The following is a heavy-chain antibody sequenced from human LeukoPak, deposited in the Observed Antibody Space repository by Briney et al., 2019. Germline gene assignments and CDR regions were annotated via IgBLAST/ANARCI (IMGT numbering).Heavy chain of an antibody. D-gene: IGHD5-18*01. V-gene: IGHV4-38-2*01. CDR3: ASGYNYGYPFDS. Sequence: SETLSLTCAVSRHSISSGYYWGWIRQPPGKGLEWIGSIYHSGSTYYNPSLKSRVTISVDTSKNQFSLKMSSVNAADTAVYYCASGYNYGYPFDSWGQGTLVTVSS. J-gene: IGHJ4*02. CDR2: IYHSGST. CDR1: RHSISSGYY.